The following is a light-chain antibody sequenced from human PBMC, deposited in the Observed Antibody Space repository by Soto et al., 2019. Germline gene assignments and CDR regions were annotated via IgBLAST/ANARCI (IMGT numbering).Light chain of an antibody. CDR3: QVWESSSDHVV. CDR2: YDS. CDR1: NIGSKS. J-gene: IGLJ2*01. V-gene: IGLV3-21*01. Sequence: SYELTQPPSVSVAPGKTARMTCGGNNIGSKSVHWYQQKPGQAPMLVIYYDSDRPSGIPERFSGSNSGNTATLTISRVEAGDEADYYCQVWESSSDHVVFGGGTKVTVL.